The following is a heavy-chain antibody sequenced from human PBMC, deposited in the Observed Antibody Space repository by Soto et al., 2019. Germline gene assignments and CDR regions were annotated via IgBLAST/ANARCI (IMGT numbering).Heavy chain of an antibody. CDR1: GFTFSSYA. J-gene: IGHJ3*02. D-gene: IGHD1-20*01. CDR3: ARPPDGVTGDAFDI. CDR2: ISYDGSNK. V-gene: IGHV3-30-3*01. Sequence: QVQLVESGGGVVQPVRSLRLSCAASGFTFSSYAMHWVRQAPGKGLEWVAVISYDGSNKYYADSVKGRFTISRDNSKNTLYLQMNSLRAEDTAVYYCARPPDGVTGDAFDIWGQGTMVTVSS.